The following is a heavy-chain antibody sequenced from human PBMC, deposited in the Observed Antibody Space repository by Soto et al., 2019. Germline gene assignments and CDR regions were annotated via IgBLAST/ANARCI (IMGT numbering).Heavy chain of an antibody. Sequence: ASVKVSCKASGYTFTSYGISWVRQAPGQGLEWMGWISAYNGNTNYAQKLQGRVTMTTDTSTSTAYMELRSLRSDDTAVYYCASIPSYYGSGSYAFDIWGQGTMVTVSS. J-gene: IGHJ3*02. D-gene: IGHD3-10*01. CDR2: ISAYNGNT. CDR3: ASIPSYYGSGSYAFDI. CDR1: GYTFTSYG. V-gene: IGHV1-18*01.